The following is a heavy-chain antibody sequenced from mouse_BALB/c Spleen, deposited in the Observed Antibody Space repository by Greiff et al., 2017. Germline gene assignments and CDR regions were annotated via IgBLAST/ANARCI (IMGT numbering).Heavy chain of an antibody. CDR2: ISSGGSYT. CDR1: GFTFSSYG. Sequence: EVHLVESGGDLVKPGGSLKLSCAASGFTFSSYGMSWVRQTPDKRLEWVATISSGGSYTYYPDSVKGRFTISRDNAKNTLYLQMSSLKSEDTAMYYCARQGYEDAMDYWGQGTSVTVSS. J-gene: IGHJ4*01. V-gene: IGHV5-6*01. D-gene: IGHD2-14*01. CDR3: ARQGYEDAMDY.